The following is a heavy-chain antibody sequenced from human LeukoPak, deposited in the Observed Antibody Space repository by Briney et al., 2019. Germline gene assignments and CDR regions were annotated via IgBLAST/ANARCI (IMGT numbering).Heavy chain of an antibody. CDR2: INPNSGGT. CDR3: AREDKTTVTRRFDP. D-gene: IGHD4-17*01. Sequence: ASVKVSCKASGYTFTGYYMHWVRQAPGQGLEWMGWINPNSGGTNYAQKFQGRVTMTRDTSISTAYMELSRLRSDDTAVYYCAREDKTTVTRRFDPWGQGTLVTVSS. CDR1: GYTFTGYY. J-gene: IGHJ5*02. V-gene: IGHV1-2*02.